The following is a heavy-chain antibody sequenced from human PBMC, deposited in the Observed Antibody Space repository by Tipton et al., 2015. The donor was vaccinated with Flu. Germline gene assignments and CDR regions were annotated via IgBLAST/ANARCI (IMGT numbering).Heavy chain of an antibody. CDR1: GFTFSSYW. V-gene: IGHV3-7*03. D-gene: IGHD6-13*01. CDR3: VRAIAAAGSY. Sequence: FLRLSCGGSGFTFSSYWMSWVRQSPGEGLEWVANIKQDGSERYYVDSVKGRFTISRDNAKDSVYLQMNSLRAEDTAVYYCVRAIAAAGSYWGQGTLVSVSS. J-gene: IGHJ4*02. CDR2: IKQDGSER.